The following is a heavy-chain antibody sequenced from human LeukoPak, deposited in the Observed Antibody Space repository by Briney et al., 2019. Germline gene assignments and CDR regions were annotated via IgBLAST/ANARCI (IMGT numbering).Heavy chain of an antibody. V-gene: IGHV3-48*04. CDR1: GFTFSSYA. CDR2: ISSSGGTI. CDR3: AKDIVAAGLFFDY. J-gene: IGHJ4*02. D-gene: IGHD6-13*01. Sequence: GGSLRLSCAASGFTFSSYAMSWVRQAPGKGLEWVSYISSSGGTIYYADSVKGRFTISRDNAKNSLYLQMNSLRAEDTAVYYCAKDIVAAGLFFDYWGQGTLVTVSS.